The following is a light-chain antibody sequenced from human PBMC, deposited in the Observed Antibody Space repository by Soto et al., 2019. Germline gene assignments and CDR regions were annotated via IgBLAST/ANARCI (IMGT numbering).Light chain of an antibody. Sequence: QSVLTQPASVSGSPGQSITTSCTGTSGDIGSYNRVSWYQQHPGKAPKLIIYEVTDRPSGVSSRFSGSKSGNTASLTISGLQAEDEAEYYCSSYTNINTRACVFGTGTKVTVL. CDR3: SSYTNINTRACV. J-gene: IGLJ1*01. CDR1: SGDIGSYNR. V-gene: IGLV2-14*01. CDR2: EVT.